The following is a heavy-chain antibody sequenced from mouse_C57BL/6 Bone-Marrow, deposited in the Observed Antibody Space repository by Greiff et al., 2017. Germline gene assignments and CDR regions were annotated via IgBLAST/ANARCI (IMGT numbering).Heavy chain of an antibody. D-gene: IGHD4-1*02. J-gene: IGHJ2*01. CDR2: INYDGSST. V-gene: IGHV5-16*01. CDR3: ARDSTGTNYFDY. Sequence: EVQRVESEGGLVQPGSSMKLSCTASGFTFSDYYMAWVRQVPEKGLEWVANINYDGSSTYYLDSLKSRFIISRDNAKNILYLQMSSLNSEDTATYYCARDSTGTNYFDYWGQGTTLTVSS. CDR1: GFTFSDYY.